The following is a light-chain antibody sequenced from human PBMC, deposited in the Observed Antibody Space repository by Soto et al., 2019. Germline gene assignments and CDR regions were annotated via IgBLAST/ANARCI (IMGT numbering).Light chain of an antibody. V-gene: IGKV3-20*01. J-gene: IGKJ1*01. CDR2: GAS. Sequence: DIVLTQSPGTLSLSPGERATLSCRASQTVRSSSLAWYQQKPGQAPRLLIFGASTRAAAFPDRFSGSGSGTDFTLTISRLEPEDFAVYYCQQYGSSPRTFGQRTKVEIK. CDR1: QTVRSSS. CDR3: QQYGSSPRT.